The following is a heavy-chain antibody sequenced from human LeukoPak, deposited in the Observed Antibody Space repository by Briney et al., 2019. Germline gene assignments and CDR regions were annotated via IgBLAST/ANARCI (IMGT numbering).Heavy chain of an antibody. CDR1: GFTFNTYA. D-gene: IGHD4-17*01. V-gene: IGHV3-23*01. CDR2: ISGSGGST. CDR3: AKARVTTISFDY. J-gene: IGHJ4*02. Sequence: GGSLRLSCVASGFTFNTYAMSWVRQAPGKGLEWVSAISGSGGSTYYADSVKGRFTISRDNSKNTLYLQMNSLRAEDTAVYYCAKARVTTISFDYWGQGTLVTVSS.